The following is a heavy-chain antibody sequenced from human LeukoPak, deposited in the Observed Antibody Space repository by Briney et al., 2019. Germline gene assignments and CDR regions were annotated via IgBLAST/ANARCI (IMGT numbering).Heavy chain of an antibody. V-gene: IGHV3-30*18. CDR3: AKDTHLSS. CDR1: GFTFRSYG. CDR2: VSHDGSNT. Sequence: PGGSLSLSCAASGFTFRSYGMHWVRQAPGKGLEWVAVVSHDGSNTYYADSVKGRFTISRDNSKNTLYLQMNSLRAEDTAVYYCAKDTHLSSWGQGTMVTVSS. J-gene: IGHJ3*01.